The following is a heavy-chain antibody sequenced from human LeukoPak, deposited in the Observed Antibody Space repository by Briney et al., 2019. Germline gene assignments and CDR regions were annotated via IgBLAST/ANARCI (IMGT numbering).Heavy chain of an antibody. CDR2: VTSSSSYV. V-gene: IGHV3-21*01. J-gene: IGHJ4*02. Sequence: GGSLRLSCAASGFTFSWYSMHWVRQAPGKGLEWASSVTSSSSYVYYGDSVKGRFTISRDNAKNSLYLQMNSLRGEDTAMYYCARGFRGASFDYWGQGTLVTVSS. D-gene: IGHD1-26*01. CDR1: GFTFSWYS. CDR3: ARGFRGASFDY.